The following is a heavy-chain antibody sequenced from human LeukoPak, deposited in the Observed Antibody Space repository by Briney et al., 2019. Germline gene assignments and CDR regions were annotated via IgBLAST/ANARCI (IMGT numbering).Heavy chain of an antibody. CDR2: IYYSGST. Sequence: SQTLSLTCTVSGGSISSGGYYWSWIRQHPGKGLEWIGYIYYSGSTYYNPSLKSRVTISVDTSKNQFSLKLSSVTAADTAVYYCARGAAARAPFDYWGQGTLVTVSS. J-gene: IGHJ4*02. V-gene: IGHV4-31*03. D-gene: IGHD2-2*01. CDR3: ARGAAARAPFDY. CDR1: GGSISSGGYY.